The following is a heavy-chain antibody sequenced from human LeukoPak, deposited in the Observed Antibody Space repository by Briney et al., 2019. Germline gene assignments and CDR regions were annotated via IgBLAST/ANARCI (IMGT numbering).Heavy chain of an antibody. V-gene: IGHV4-4*07. Sequence: SETLSLTCSVSGGSISSYYWSWIRQPAGKGLEWIGRIYSSGSTNYNPSLKSRVTISVDTSKNQFSLKLSSVTAADTAVYYCARLVRSGWYPDYWGQGTLVTVSS. CDR1: GGSISSYY. J-gene: IGHJ4*02. CDR3: ARLVRSGWYPDY. D-gene: IGHD6-19*01. CDR2: IYSSGST.